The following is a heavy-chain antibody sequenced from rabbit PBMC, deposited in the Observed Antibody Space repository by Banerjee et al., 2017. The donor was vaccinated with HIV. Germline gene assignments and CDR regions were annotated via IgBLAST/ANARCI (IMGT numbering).Heavy chain of an antibody. CDR3: ARGADYAGYGFKL. V-gene: IGHV1S47*01. J-gene: IGHJ4*01. CDR1: GFDFSSNA. D-gene: IGHD7-1*01. Sequence: QEQLEESGGDLVQPEGSLTLTCKASGFDFSSNAMCWVRQAPGKRPEWIACIYNGDGSTYYASWAKGRFTISKTSSTTVTLQMTSLTAADTATYFCARGADYAGYGFKLWGPGTLVTVS. CDR2: IYNGDGST.